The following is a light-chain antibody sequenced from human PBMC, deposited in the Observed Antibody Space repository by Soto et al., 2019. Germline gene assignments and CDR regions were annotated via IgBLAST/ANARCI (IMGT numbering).Light chain of an antibody. CDR1: NSNIGSNT. Sequence: LTHPASGTRIPRHSGPINLSHSNSNIGSNTVNWYQQLPGTAPKLLIYSNNQRPSGVPDRFSGSKSGTSASLAISGLQSEDEADYYCAAGDDSLNGHVCGTGTKVTVL. V-gene: IGLV1-44*01. CDR2: SNN. CDR3: AAGDDSLNGHV. J-gene: IGLJ1*01.